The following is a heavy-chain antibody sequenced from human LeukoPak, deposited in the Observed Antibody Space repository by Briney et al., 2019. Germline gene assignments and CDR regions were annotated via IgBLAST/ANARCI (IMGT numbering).Heavy chain of an antibody. V-gene: IGHV3-30*02. J-gene: IGHJ4*02. CDR2: IWYDASGQ. CDR3: ARDHIRGSGSYYNSW. D-gene: IGHD3-10*01. CDR1: GFSFSTYG. Sequence: GGSLRLSCAASGFSFSTYGMHWVRQAPGKGLEWVAMIWYDASGQHYADSVKGRFTISRDTSKNTLYLQMNSLRAEDTAVYYCARDHIRGSGSYYNSWGGQGTLVTVSS.